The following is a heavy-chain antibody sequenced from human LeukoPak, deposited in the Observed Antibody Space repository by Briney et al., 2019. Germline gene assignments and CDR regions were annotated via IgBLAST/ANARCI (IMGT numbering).Heavy chain of an antibody. Sequence: GASVKVSCKASGYTFTSYGISWVRQAPGQGLEWMGWISAYNGNTNYAQKLQGRVTMTTDTSTSTAYMELRSLRSDDTAVYYCARVRGCSGGSCYSGHYYYYMDVWGKGTTVTISS. CDR3: ARVRGCSGGSCYSGHYYYYMDV. D-gene: IGHD2-15*01. J-gene: IGHJ6*03. CDR2: ISAYNGNT. V-gene: IGHV1-18*01. CDR1: GYTFTSYG.